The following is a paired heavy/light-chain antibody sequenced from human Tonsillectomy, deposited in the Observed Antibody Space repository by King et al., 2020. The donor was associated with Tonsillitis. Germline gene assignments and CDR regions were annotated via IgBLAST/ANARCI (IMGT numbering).Light chain of an antibody. J-gene: IGKJ5*01. CDR2: DAS. Sequence: DIQMTQSPSSLSASVGDRVTITCQASQDISNYLNWYQQKPGKAPKLLIYDASNLETGVPSRFSGSGSGTDFTFTISSLQPEDIATYYCQQYDNLPITFGQGTRLENK. V-gene: IGKV1-33*01. CDR1: QDISNY. CDR3: QQYDNLPIT.
Heavy chain of an antibody. CDR1: GGTFTSYA. V-gene: IGHV1-69*01. CDR2: IIPIFGTA. CDR3: ARAPRDYYDSSGYYYHDAFDI. J-gene: IGHJ3*02. D-gene: IGHD3-22*01. Sequence: QVQLVQSGAEVKKPGSSVKVSCKASGGTFTSYAISWVRQAPGQGLEWMGGIIPIFGTANYAQNFQGRVTITADESTSTAYMELSSLRSEDTAVYYCARAPRDYYDSSGYYYHDAFDIWGQGTMVTVSS.